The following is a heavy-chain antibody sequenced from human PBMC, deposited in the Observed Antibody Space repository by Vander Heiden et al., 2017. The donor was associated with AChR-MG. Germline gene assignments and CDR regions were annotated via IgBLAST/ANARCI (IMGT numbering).Heavy chain of an antibody. V-gene: IGHV4-31*03. CDR3: ARDCKGSRLAHWYFDL. D-gene: IGHD2-15*01. CDR2: IYYSGST. Sequence: QVQLQKSGPGLVKPSQTLSLTCTVSGGSISSGGYYWSWIRQHPGKGLEWIGYIYYSGSTYYNPALKSRVTISVDTSKNQFSLKLSSVTDEDKAVYYCARDCKGSRLAHWYFDLWGRGYVVTVSS. CDR1: GGSISSGGYY. J-gene: IGHJ2*01.